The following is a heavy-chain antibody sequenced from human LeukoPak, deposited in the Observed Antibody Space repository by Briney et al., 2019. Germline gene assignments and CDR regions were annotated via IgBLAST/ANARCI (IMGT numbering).Heavy chain of an antibody. J-gene: IGHJ4*02. Sequence: GESLKISCKGSGYTFTSYWIGWVRQMPGKGLEWMGIIYPGDSDVRYRPSFQGQVTISVDKSINTAYLQWNSLKASDTAMYYCARQRFGSFDYWGQGTLVTVSS. CDR2: IYPGDSDV. CDR1: GYTFTSYW. V-gene: IGHV5-51*01. D-gene: IGHD3-10*01. CDR3: ARQRFGSFDY.